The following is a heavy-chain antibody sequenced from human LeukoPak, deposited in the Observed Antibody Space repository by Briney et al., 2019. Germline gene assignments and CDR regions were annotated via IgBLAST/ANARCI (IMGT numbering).Heavy chain of an antibody. V-gene: IGHV4-30-2*01. CDR1: GGSISSGGYS. Sequence: SETLSLTCAVSGGSISSGGYSWSWIRQPPGKGLEWIGYIYHSGSTYYNPSLKSRVTISVDRSKNQFSLKLSSVTAADTAVYYCARATGYYDSSGYYQNWFDPWGQGTLVTVSS. J-gene: IGHJ5*02. CDR2: IYHSGST. D-gene: IGHD3-22*01. CDR3: ARATGYYDSSGYYQNWFDP.